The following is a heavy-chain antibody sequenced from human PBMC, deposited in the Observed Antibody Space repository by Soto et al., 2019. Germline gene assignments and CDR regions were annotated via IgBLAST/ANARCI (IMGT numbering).Heavy chain of an antibody. J-gene: IGHJ4*02. CDR2: MYHSGNT. V-gene: IGHV4-39*01. CDR3: XXXXGPTGPNY. Sequence: QLQLQESGPGLVKPSETLSLTCTVSGDSISSNNYYWGWIRQPPGKGLEWIGSMYHSGNTYHNPSLKSRVXXSVDTSXNQLSXXXXXXXXADTXVYXXXXXXGPTGPNYWGQGTLVTVSS. CDR1: GDSISSNNYY.